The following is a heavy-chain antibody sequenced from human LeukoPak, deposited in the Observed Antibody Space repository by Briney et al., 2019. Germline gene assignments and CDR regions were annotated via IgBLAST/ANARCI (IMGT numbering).Heavy chain of an antibody. Sequence: SETLSLTCTVSGGTISSSTTYYWGWVRQPPVKGLEWIGGVYYSGSTYYNPSLQSRDTISVDTSKNQFSLKLRSVTAADTAVYYCARSREYFDSSGYYPLVDYWGQGTLVTVSS. CDR1: GGTISSSTTYY. CDR2: VYYSGST. CDR3: ARSREYFDSSGYYPLVDY. J-gene: IGHJ4*02. V-gene: IGHV4-39*01. D-gene: IGHD3-22*01.